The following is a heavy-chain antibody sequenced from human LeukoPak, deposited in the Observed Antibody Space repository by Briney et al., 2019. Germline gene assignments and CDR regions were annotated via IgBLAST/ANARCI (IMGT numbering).Heavy chain of an antibody. CDR2: IKQDGSQR. CDR3: ARRGGSSSRRSPIDY. V-gene: IGHV3-7*01. Sequence: GGSLRLSCAASGFTFRNYWMGWVRQAPGKGPEWVANIKQDGSQRYYVDSVRGRFTISRDNAKNSLFLQMNGLRAEDTAVYYCARRGGSSSRRSPIDYWGQGTLVTVSS. D-gene: IGHD6-6*01. CDR1: GFTFRNYW. J-gene: IGHJ4*02.